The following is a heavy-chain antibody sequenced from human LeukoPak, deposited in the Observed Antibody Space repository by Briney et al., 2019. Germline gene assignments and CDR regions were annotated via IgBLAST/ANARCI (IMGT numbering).Heavy chain of an antibody. D-gene: IGHD1-26*01. CDR3: ARVTEWELLGDAFDI. Sequence: ASVKVSCKASGYTFTSYGISWVRQAPGQGLEWMGWIGAYNGNTNYAQKLQGRVTMTTDTSTSTAYMELSSLRSEDTAVYYCARVTEWELLGDAFDIWGQGTMVTVSS. J-gene: IGHJ3*02. CDR2: IGAYNGNT. V-gene: IGHV1-18*01. CDR1: GYTFTSYG.